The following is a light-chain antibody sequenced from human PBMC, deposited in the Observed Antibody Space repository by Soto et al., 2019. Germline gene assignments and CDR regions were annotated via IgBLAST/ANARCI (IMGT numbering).Light chain of an antibody. Sequence: QSVLTQPPSVSWSPGQSVAISCTGTSSDVGNSNGVSWYQQPPGTAPKLMIYDVSNRPSGVPDRFSGSKSGNTASLTISGLQAEDEADYYCSSYTSSSTYVFGPGTKVTV. CDR2: DVS. V-gene: IGLV2-18*02. CDR3: SSYTSSSTYV. J-gene: IGLJ1*01. CDR1: SSDVGNSNG.